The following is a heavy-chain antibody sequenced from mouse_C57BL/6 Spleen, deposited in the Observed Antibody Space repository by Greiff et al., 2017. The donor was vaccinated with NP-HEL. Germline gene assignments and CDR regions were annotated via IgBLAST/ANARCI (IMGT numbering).Heavy chain of an antibody. CDR1: GYTFTSYW. CDR3: AREDYGSSWFAY. D-gene: IGHD1-1*01. Sequence: QVQLQQPGAELVRPGSSVKLSCKASGYTFTSYWMEWVKQRPGQGLEWIGNIYPSDSETNYNQKFKDKATLTVDKSSSTAYMQLSSLTSEDSAVYYGAREDYGSSWFAYWGQGTLVTVSA. V-gene: IGHV1-61*01. J-gene: IGHJ3*01. CDR2: IYPSDSET.